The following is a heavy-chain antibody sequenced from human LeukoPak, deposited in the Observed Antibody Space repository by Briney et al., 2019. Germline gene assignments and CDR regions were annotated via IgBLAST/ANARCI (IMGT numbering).Heavy chain of an antibody. CDR1: GDSISSYY. CDR3: VRSGPYWNYYGMDV. Sequence: SETLSLTCTVSGDSISSYYWSWIRQPPGKRLEWIGYIYYTGSTNYNSSLKSRDSISVDTSKNHFSLNLSSVTAADTAVYYCVRSGPYWNYYGMDVWGQGTTVTVSS. V-gene: IGHV4-59*01. CDR2: IYYTGST. J-gene: IGHJ6*02. D-gene: IGHD2-8*02.